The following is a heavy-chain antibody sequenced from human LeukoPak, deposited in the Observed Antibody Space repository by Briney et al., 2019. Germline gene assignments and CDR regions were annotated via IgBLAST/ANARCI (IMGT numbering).Heavy chain of an antibody. CDR1: GFPFSSVG. J-gene: IGHJ4*02. Sequence: GGSLRLSCVASGFPFSSVGMTWVRQAPGKGLEWVSYISSDPSHTYYADSVRGRFTISRDNAKHSLYLQMDNLRTEDTAMYYCARDPDYYDSRVVDFWGQGTRVTVSS. CDR3: ARDPDYYDSRVVDF. D-gene: IGHD3-22*01. V-gene: IGHV3-21*01. CDR2: ISSDPSHT.